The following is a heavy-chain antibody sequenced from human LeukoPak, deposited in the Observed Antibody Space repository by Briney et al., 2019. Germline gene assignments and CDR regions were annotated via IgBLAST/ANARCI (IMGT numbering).Heavy chain of an antibody. CDR1: GGSFSGYY. CDR3: ARPYNSGWYGSFDI. D-gene: IGHD6-19*01. CDR2: INHSGNT. J-gene: IGHJ3*02. Sequence: PSETLSLTCAVYGGSFSGYYWSWIRQPPGKGLEWIGEINHSGNTNYNPSPKSRVTISVDTSKNQVSLKLNSVTAADTAVYYCARPYNSGWYGSFDIWGQGTMVTVSS. V-gene: IGHV4-34*01.